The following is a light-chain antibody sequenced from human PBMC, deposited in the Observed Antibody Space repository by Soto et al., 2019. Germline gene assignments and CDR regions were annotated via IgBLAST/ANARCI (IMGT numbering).Light chain of an antibody. CDR1: SPKFENNY. CDR3: GTWDNSLSLPYV. CDR2: ENN. Sequence: SGSSAPREEGPLFYSGNSPKFENNYLSWYQQLPGTAPKLLIFENNKRPSGIPDRFSASKSGTSATLAITGLQTGDAADYYCGTWDNSLSLPYVFGTGTKVTVL. V-gene: IGLV1-51*02. J-gene: IGLJ1*01.